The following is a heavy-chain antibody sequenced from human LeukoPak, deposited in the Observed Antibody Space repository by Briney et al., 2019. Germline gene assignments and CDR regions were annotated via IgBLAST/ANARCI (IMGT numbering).Heavy chain of an antibody. Sequence: GASVKVSCKASGGTFSSYAISWVRQAPGQGLEWMGGIIPIFGTANYAQKFQGRVTITTDESTSTAYMELSSLRSEDTAVYYCAREGRDSGSYWDYYYYMDVWGKGTTVTVSS. CDR2: IIPIFGTA. CDR1: GGTFSSYA. D-gene: IGHD1-26*01. V-gene: IGHV1-69*05. CDR3: AREGRDSGSYWDYYYYMDV. J-gene: IGHJ6*03.